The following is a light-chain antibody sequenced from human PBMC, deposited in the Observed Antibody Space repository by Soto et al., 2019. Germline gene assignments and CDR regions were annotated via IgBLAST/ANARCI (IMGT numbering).Light chain of an antibody. J-gene: IGKJ5*01. CDR1: QSVSNY. V-gene: IGKV3-15*01. Sequence: EIVLRQSPATLSLSPGERATVSCRASQSVSNYVAWYQQKPGQAPRLLLYGASTRATGIPVRFSGSGFGTEFTLTISSLQSEDFAVYYCQQYKNWPLFGQGTRLE. CDR3: QQYKNWPL. CDR2: GAS.